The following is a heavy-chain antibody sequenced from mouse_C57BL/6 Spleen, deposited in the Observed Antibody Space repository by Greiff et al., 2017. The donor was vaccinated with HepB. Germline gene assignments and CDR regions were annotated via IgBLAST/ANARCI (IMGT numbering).Heavy chain of an antibody. CDR1: GFTFSSYA. V-gene: IGHV5-4*01. CDR2: ISDGGSYT. J-gene: IGHJ2*01. CDR3: ARDPSFITTRVAGFDY. Sequence: EVKVVESGGGLVKPGGSLKLSCAASGFTFSSYAMSWVRQTPEKRLEWVATISDGGSYTYYPDNVKGRFTISRDNAKNYLYLQMSHLKSEDTAMYYCARDPSFITTRVAGFDYWGQGTTLTVSS. D-gene: IGHD1-1*01.